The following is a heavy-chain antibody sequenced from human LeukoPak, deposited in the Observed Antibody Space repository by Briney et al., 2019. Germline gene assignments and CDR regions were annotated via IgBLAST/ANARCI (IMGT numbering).Heavy chain of an antibody. Sequence: GGSLRLSCAASGFTFSSYAMSWVRQAPGKGLELVSTISGSGVGTYYADSVKGRFTISRDNSKNTLYLQMNSLRAEDTAVYYCGKLAMFALGYFDYGAKGPLATVS. CDR1: GFTFSSYA. D-gene: IGHD3-10*02. CDR3: GKLAMFALGYFDY. CDR2: ISGSGVGT. J-gene: IGHJ4*03. V-gene: IGHV3-23*01.